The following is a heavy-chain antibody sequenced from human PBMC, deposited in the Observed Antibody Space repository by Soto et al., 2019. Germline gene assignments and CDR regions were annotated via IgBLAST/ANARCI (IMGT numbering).Heavy chain of an antibody. J-gene: IGHJ4*02. D-gene: IGHD3-16*01. CDR3: AREGGESSDGLYYFDS. CDR1: GGSTSSDNY. CDR2: IYYSGNT. V-gene: IGHV4-30-4*01. Sequence: SETMSLTCTVSGGSTSSDNYWSWIRQPPGKGLEWIGHIYYSGNTDYNPSLKSRLAISIDTSKNQFSLKLSSVTAADTAVYFCAREGGESSDGLYYFDSWGQGSLVTVSS.